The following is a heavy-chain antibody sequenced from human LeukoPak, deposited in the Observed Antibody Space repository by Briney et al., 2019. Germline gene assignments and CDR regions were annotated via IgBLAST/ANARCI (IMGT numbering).Heavy chain of an antibody. D-gene: IGHD6-19*01. CDR3: ARKVFAVAVTLDY. J-gene: IGHJ4*02. CDR1: GYSISSGYY. Sequence: SETLSLTCTVSGYSISSGYYWGWIRQPPGKGLEWIGSIYHSGSTYYNPSLKSRVTISVDTSKNQFSLKLSSVTAADTAVYYCARKVFAVAVTLDYWGQGTLVTVSS. CDR2: IYHSGST. V-gene: IGHV4-38-2*02.